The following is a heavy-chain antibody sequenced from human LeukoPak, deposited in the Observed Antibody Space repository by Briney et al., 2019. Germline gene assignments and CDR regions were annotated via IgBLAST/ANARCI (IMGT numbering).Heavy chain of an antibody. CDR1: GFTFSSYG. CDR3: AKDRGEWFGATDY. Sequence: GGSLRLSCAASGFTFSSYGMHWVRQAPGKGLEWVAFIRYDGSNKYYADSVKGRFTISRDNSKNTLYLQMNSLRAEDTAVYYCAKDRGEWFGATDYWGQGTLVTVSS. D-gene: IGHD3-10*01. J-gene: IGHJ4*02. V-gene: IGHV3-30*02. CDR2: IRYDGSNK.